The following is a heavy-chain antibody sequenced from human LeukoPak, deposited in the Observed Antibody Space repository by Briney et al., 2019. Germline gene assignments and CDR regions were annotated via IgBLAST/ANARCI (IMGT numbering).Heavy chain of an antibody. CDR1: GFTFSSYW. D-gene: IGHD3-10*01. Sequence: GGSLRLXCGASGFTFSSYWMHWVRQAPGEGLVWVSRINNDGSSTIYADSVRGRFTISRDNAKNTLYLQMNGLRAEDTSVYFCARGSYPYYFDYWGQGTLVTVSS. V-gene: IGHV3-74*01. CDR3: ARGSYPYYFDY. J-gene: IGHJ4*02. CDR2: INNDGSST.